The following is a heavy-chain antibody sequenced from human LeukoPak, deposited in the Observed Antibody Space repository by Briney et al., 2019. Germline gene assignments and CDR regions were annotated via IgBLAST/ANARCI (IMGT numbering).Heavy chain of an antibody. CDR2: ISSSSSYI. CDR1: GFTFSSYS. J-gene: IGHJ4*02. V-gene: IGHV3-21*01. Sequence: GGSLRLSCAASGFTFSSYSMNWVRQAPGKGLEWVSSISSSSSYIYYADSVKGRFTISRDNAKNSLYLQMNSLRAEDTAVYYCARASTKDFDWSILPFDYWGQGTLVTVSS. D-gene: IGHD3-9*01. CDR3: ARASTKDFDWSILPFDY.